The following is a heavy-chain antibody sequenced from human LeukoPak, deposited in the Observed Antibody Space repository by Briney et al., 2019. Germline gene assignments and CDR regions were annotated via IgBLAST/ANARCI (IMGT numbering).Heavy chain of an antibody. V-gene: IGHV3-11*04. CDR2: ISSSGSI. J-gene: IGHJ4*02. CDR3: ARATTVTPHLDY. D-gene: IGHD4-17*01. CDR1: GFTFSDNY. Sequence: GGSLRLSCAASGFTFSDNYMSWIRQAPGKGLEWVSYISSSGSIYYADSVKGRFTISRDNAKNSLYLQMNSLRAEDTAVYYCARATTVTPHLDYWGQGTLVTVSS.